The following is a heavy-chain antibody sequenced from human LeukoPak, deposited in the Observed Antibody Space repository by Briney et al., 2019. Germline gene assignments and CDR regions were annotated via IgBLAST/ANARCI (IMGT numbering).Heavy chain of an antibody. CDR3: ASAGYSSGWYQGEYFQH. Sequence: GRSLRLSCAASGFTLSSYGMHWVRQAPGKGLEWVAVIWYDGSNKYYADSVKGRFTISRDNSKNTLYLQMNSLRAEDTAVYYCASAGYSSGWYQGEYFQHWGQGTLVTVSS. J-gene: IGHJ1*01. V-gene: IGHV3-33*01. CDR1: GFTLSSYG. CDR2: IWYDGSNK. D-gene: IGHD6-19*01.